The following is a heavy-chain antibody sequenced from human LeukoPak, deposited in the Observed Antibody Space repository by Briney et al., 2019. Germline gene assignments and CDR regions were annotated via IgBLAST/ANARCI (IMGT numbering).Heavy chain of an antibody. CDR2: IYSGGTT. CDR1: GFSVSNSF. Sequence: GGSLRLSCAASGFSVSNSFMSWVRQAPGKGLEWVSIIYSGGTTYYADSVKGRFTISRDNSKNTLYLQMNSLRAEDTAVYYCANLPEYWGQGTLVTVSS. D-gene: IGHD1-14*01. J-gene: IGHJ4*02. CDR3: ANLPEY. V-gene: IGHV3-53*01.